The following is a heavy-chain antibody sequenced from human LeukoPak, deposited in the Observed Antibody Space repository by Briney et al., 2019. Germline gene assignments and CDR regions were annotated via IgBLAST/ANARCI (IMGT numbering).Heavy chain of an antibody. CDR3: ATQGSIAARLVDY. CDR2: INHSGST. J-gene: IGHJ4*02. CDR1: GASFSGYY. D-gene: IGHD6-6*01. V-gene: IGHV4-34*01. Sequence: PSETLSLTCAVYGASFSGYYWSWIRQPPGKGLEWIGEINHSGSTNYNPSLKSRVTISVDTSKNQFSLKLSSVTAADTAVYYCATQGSIAARLVDYWGQGTLVTVSS.